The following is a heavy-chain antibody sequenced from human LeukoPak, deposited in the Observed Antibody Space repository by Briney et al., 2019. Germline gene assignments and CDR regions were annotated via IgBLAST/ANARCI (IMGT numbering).Heavy chain of an antibody. V-gene: IGHV3-7*01. D-gene: IGHD3-10*01. J-gene: IGHJ3*02. CDR2: IKQDGSEK. CDR1: GFTFSSYW. CDR3: ARWEAGFGEFNDAFDI. Sequence: GGSLRLSCAASGFTFSSYWMSWVRQAPGKGLEWVANIKQDGSEKYYVDSVKGRFTISRDNAKNSLYLQMNSLRAEDTAVYYCARWEAGFGEFNDAFDIWGQGTMVTVSS.